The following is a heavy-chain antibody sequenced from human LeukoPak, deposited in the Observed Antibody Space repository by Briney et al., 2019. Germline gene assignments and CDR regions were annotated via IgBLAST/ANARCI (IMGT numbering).Heavy chain of an antibody. D-gene: IGHD3-3*01. CDR1: GGSISSSSYY. CDR2: IYYSGST. V-gene: IGHV4-39*07. Sequence: SETLSLTCTVSGGSISSSSYYWGWIRQPPGKGLEWIGSIYYSGSTYYNPSLKSRVTISVDTSKNQFSLKLSSVTAADTAVYYCARSSPYYDFWSGYPHPNYYMDVWGKGTTVTVSS. J-gene: IGHJ6*03. CDR3: ARSSPYYDFWSGYPHPNYYMDV.